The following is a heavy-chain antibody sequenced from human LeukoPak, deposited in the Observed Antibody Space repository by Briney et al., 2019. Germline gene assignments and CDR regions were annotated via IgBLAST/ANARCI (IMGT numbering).Heavy chain of an antibody. CDR2: IRYDGSNK. CDR1: GFTFSSYA. J-gene: IGHJ4*02. D-gene: IGHD6-6*01. CDR3: AKDGVVAARLEEHFDY. Sequence: PGGSLRLSCAASGFTFSSYAMHWVRQAPGKGLEWVAFIRYDGSNKYYADSVKGRFTISRDNSKNTLYLQMNSLRAEDTAVYYCAKDGVVAARLEEHFDYWGQGTLVTVSS. V-gene: IGHV3-30*02.